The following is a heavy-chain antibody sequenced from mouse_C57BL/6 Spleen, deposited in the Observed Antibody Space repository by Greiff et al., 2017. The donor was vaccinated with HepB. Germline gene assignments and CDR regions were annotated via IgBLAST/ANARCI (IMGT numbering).Heavy chain of an antibody. CDR1: GFTFSSYA. CDR3: ASSTVVVHWYFDV. Sequence: EVKLVESGGGLVKPGGSLKLSCAASGFTFSSYAMSWVRQTPEKRLEWVATISDGGSYTYYPDNVKGRFTISRDNAKNNLYLQMRHLKSEDTAMYYCASSTVVVHWYFDVWGTGTTVTVSS. D-gene: IGHD1-1*01. J-gene: IGHJ1*03. CDR2: ISDGGSYT. V-gene: IGHV5-4*03.